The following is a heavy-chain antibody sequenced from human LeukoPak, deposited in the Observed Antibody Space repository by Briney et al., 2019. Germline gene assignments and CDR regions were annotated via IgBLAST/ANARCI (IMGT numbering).Heavy chain of an antibody. CDR2: INPNSGGT. D-gene: IGHD3-22*01. J-gene: IGHJ5*02. CDR1: GYTFTGYY. V-gene: IGHV1-2*02. Sequence: ASVEVSCKASGYTFTGYYMHWVRQAPGQGLEWMGWINPNSGGTNYAQKFQGRVTMTRDTSISTAYMELSRLRSDDTAVYYCARRNYDSSGRGVQFDPWGQGTLVTVSS. CDR3: ARRNYDSSGRGVQFDP.